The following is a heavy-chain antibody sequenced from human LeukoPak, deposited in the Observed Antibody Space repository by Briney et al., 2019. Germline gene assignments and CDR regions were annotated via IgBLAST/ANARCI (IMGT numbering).Heavy chain of an antibody. Sequence: GGSLRLSCAASGFTFSSYWMSWVRQAPGKGLEWVANIKQDGSGKYYVDSVKGRFTISRDNAKNSLYLQMNSLRAEDTAVYYCARDRGFGELLYNGGYWGQGTLVTVSS. V-gene: IGHV3-7*01. CDR1: GFTFSSYW. CDR3: ARDRGFGELLYNGGY. J-gene: IGHJ4*02. CDR2: IKQDGSGK. D-gene: IGHD3-10*01.